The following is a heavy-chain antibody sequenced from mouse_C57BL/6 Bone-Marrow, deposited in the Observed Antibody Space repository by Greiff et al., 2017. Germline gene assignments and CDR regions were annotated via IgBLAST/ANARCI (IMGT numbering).Heavy chain of an antibody. D-gene: IGHD1-1*01. CDR1: GFSINSDCY. Sequence: VQLKQSGPSLVRPSQTLSLTCTVTGFSINSDCYWIWIRQFPGNKLEYIGYTFYSGITYYNPSLESRTYITRDTSKNQFSLKLSSVTTEDTATYYCAGDCAYGSSYEAYWGRGTVVTVTA. J-gene: IGHJ3*01. V-gene: IGHV3-3*01. CDR3: AGDCAYGSSYEAY. CDR2: TFYSGIT.